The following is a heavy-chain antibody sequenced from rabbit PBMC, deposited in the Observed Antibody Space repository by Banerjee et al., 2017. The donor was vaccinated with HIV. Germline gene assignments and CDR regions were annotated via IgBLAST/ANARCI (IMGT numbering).Heavy chain of an antibody. D-gene: IGHD1-1*01. CDR3: ARISSSDAYPSYYFDL. CDR1: GLDFSSYS. CDR2: IDPVFGST. J-gene: IGHJ4*01. Sequence: QEQLVESGGGLVQPGGSLKLSCKASGLDFSSYSMNWVRQAPGKGLEWIGYIDPVFGSTYYASWVNGRFTISNDNAQNTVDLQMGGLTAADTATYFCARISSSDAYPSYYFDLWGPGTLVTV. V-gene: IGHV1S47*01.